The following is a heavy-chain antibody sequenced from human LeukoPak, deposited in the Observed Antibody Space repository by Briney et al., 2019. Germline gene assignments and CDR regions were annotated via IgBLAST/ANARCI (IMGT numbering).Heavy chain of an antibody. J-gene: IGHJ5*02. V-gene: IGHV4-38-2*01. D-gene: IGHD6-19*01. CDR2: IYHSGST. CDR3: ARFGSGWYNYWFDP. Sequence: PSETLSLTCAVSGYSISSGYYWGWIRQPPGKGLEWIGSIYHSGSTYYNPSLKSRVTISVDTSKNQFSLKLSSVTAADTAVYYCARFGSGWYNYWFDPWGQGTLVTVSS. CDR1: GYSISSGYY.